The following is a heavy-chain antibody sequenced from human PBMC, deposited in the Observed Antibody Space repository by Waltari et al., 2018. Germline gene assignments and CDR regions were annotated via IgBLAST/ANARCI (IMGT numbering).Heavy chain of an antibody. CDR2: ISTRSGTI. CDR1: GFTFSDYY. CDR3: ARSTAGYDFWSGYSGYYYMDV. Sequence: QVQLVESGGGLVKPGGSLRLSCAASGFTFSDYYMSWVRQAPGMGLEWISYISTRSGTIYYADSVKGRFTISRDNAKNSLYLQMNSLRAEDTAVYYCARSTAGYDFWSGYSGYYYMDVWGKGTTVTISS. D-gene: IGHD3-3*01. J-gene: IGHJ6*03. V-gene: IGHV3-11*04.